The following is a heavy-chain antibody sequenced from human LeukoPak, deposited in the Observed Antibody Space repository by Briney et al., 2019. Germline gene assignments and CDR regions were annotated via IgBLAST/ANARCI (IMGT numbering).Heavy chain of an antibody. D-gene: IGHD2/OR15-2a*01. CDR3: AKDMREYERSFAY. V-gene: IGHV3-30*02. Sequence: GGSLRLSCAASGFTFSSYGMDWVRQAPGKGLEWVAFIRYDGSNKYYADSAKGRFTISRDNSKNTLYLQMNSLRAEDTAVYYCAKDMREYERSFAYWGQRTLVTVSS. CDR2: IRYDGSNK. J-gene: IGHJ4*02. CDR1: GFTFSSYG.